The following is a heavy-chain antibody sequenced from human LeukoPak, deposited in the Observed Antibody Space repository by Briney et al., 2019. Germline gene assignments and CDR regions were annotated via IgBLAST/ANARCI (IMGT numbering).Heavy chain of an antibody. CDR2: VYDIGST. J-gene: IGHJ4*02. V-gene: IGHV4-59*11. D-gene: IGHD3-16*01. Sequence: ETLSLTCTVSGGSIGSHYWTWIRQPPGKGLEWISYVYDIGSTKYNPSLKSRVTISVDTSKNQFSLRLSSVTAADTAVYYCARGGVLKSVDYWGQGTLVTVSS. CDR3: ARGGVLKSVDY. CDR1: GGSIGSHY.